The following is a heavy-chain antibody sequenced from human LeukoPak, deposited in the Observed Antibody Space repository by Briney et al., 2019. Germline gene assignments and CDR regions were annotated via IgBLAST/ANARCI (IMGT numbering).Heavy chain of an antibody. CDR3: ERGYGSGSYYLY. D-gene: IGHD3-10*01. V-gene: IGHV3-48*03. J-gene: IGHJ4*02. Sequence: PGGSLRLSCAASGFTFSSYEMNWVRQAPGKGLEWVSYISSSSTIYYADSVRGRFTISRDNAKNSLYLQMNSLRAEDTAVYYCERGYGSGSYYLYWGQGTLVTVSS. CDR1: GFTFSSYE. CDR2: ISSSSTI.